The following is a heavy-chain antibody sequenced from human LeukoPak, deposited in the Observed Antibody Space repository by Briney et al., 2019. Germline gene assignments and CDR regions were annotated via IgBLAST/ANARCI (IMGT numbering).Heavy chain of an antibody. J-gene: IGHJ4*02. CDR2: INPSGGST. V-gene: IGHV1-46*01. D-gene: IGHD4-17*01. CDR1: GYTFTSYY. Sequence: ASVTVSCTASGYTFTSYYMHWVRQAPGQGLEWMGIINPSGGSTSYAQKFQGRVTMTRDTSTSTVYMELSSLRSEDTAVYYCARDQSPGGDYGTYIGYWGQGTLVTVSS. CDR3: ARDQSPGGDYGTYIGY.